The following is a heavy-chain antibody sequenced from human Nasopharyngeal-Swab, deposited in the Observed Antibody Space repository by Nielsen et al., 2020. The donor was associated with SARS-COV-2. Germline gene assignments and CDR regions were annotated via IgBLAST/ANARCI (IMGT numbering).Heavy chain of an antibody. V-gene: IGHV3-74*01. CDR3: ARGPTPSDNSAFLRD. CDR1: GYTFSSYW. CDR2: ISTDGTIA. D-gene: IGHD6-19*01. J-gene: IGHJ4*02. Sequence: GGSLRLSCAASGYTFSSYWMHWVRQSPGKGLVRVSAISTDGTIAYYAGSERGRFTISRDKAKSTVYLHVGSLTADDTAIYYCARGPTPSDNSAFLRDWGQGILVTVSS.